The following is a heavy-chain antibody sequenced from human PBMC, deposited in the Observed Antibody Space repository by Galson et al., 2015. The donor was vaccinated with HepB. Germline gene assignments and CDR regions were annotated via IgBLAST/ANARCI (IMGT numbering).Heavy chain of an antibody. Sequence: CAISGDSVSNNIAAWNWIRQSPSGGLEWLGRTYYRSKWYNAYAVSVKSRITVNPDTSKNQFSLQLNSVTPEDTAVYYCARDSGSGGIDFWGQGTLVTVSS. V-gene: IGHV6-1*01. J-gene: IGHJ4*02. CDR3: ARDSGSGGIDF. CDR2: TYYRSKWYN. CDR1: GDSVSNNIAA. D-gene: IGHD3-16*01.